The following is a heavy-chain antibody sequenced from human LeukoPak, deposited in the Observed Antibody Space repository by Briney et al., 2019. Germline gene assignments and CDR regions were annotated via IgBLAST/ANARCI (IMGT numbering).Heavy chain of an antibody. V-gene: IGHV3-33*01. D-gene: IGHD3-9*01. CDR2: IWYDGNNK. Sequence: GGSLRLSCAASGFTFSSYGMHWVRQAPGKGLEWVAVIWYDGNNKYYADSVKGRFTTSRDNSKNTLYLQMNSLRAEDTAVYYCARSTSSEYDIYHFDYWGQGTLVTVSS. J-gene: IGHJ4*02. CDR3: ARSTSSEYDIYHFDY. CDR1: GFTFSSYG.